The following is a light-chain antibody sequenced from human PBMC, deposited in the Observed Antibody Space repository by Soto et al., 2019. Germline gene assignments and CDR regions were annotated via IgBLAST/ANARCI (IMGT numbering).Light chain of an antibody. Sequence: QSALTQPASASGSPGQSVTISCTGTSSDVGGYNYVSWYQQHPGKAPKLMIYEVSKRPSGVPDRFSGSKSGNTASLTVSGLQAEDEADYYCSSYAGSNIRYVFGTGTKVTVL. CDR1: SSDVGGYNY. J-gene: IGLJ1*01. CDR3: SSYAGSNIRYV. CDR2: EVS. V-gene: IGLV2-8*01.